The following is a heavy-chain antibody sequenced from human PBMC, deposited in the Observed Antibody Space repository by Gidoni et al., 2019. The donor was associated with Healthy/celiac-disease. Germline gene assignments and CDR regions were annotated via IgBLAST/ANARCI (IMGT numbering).Heavy chain of an antibody. V-gene: IGHV4-34*01. CDR3: ASLSCSGGSCRGSIDY. Sequence: QFHLHRWGPDRWKPSRTRSLTSVVYGGSFGGYYWGWIRQPPGKGLEWIGEINHSGSTNYNPSLRSRVTISVDTSKNQFSLKLSSVTAADTAVYYCASLSCSGGSCRGSIDYWGQGTLVTVSS. J-gene: IGHJ4*02. CDR1: GGSFGGYY. CDR2: INHSGST. D-gene: IGHD2-15*01.